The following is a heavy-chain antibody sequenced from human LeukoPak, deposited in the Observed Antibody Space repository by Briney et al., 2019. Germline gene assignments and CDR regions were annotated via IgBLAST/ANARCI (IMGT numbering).Heavy chain of an antibody. Sequence: GASVKVSCKXSGYTFTSDGISWVRQAPGQGLEWMGWISAYNGNTNYSQKLQGRVTMTTDTSTSTAYMELRSLRSDDTAVYYCARDRSVGANDYWGQGTLVTVSS. V-gene: IGHV1-18*01. CDR2: ISAYNGNT. CDR1: GYTFTSDG. CDR3: ARDRSVGANDY. D-gene: IGHD1-26*01. J-gene: IGHJ4*02.